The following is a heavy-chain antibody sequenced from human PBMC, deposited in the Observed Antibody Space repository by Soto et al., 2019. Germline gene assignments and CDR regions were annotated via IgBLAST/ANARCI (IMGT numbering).Heavy chain of an antibody. D-gene: IGHD3-22*01. CDR1: GGSISSGDYY. Sequence: SETLSLTCTVSGGSISSGDYYWSWIRQPPGKGLEWIGYIYYSGSTYYNPSLKSRVTISVDTSKNQFSLKLSSVTAADTAVYYCARAGYYDTSGYFTWGQGTRVTVSS. CDR3: ARAGYYDTSGYFT. CDR2: IYYSGST. V-gene: IGHV4-30-4*01. J-gene: IGHJ5*02.